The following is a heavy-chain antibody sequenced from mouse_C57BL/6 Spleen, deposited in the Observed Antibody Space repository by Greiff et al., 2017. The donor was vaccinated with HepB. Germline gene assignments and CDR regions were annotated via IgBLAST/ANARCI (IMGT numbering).Heavy chain of an antibody. CDR2: ILPGSGST. Sequence: QVQLKQSGAELMKPGASVKLSCKATGYTFTGYWIEWVKQRPGHGLEWIGEILPGSGSTNYNEKFKGKATFTADTSSNTAYMQLSSLTTEDSAIYYCARKGDYYYGSSPYYYAMDYWGQGTSVTVSS. D-gene: IGHD1-1*01. CDR3: ARKGDYYYGSSPYYYAMDY. V-gene: IGHV1-9*01. CDR1: GYTFTGYW. J-gene: IGHJ4*01.